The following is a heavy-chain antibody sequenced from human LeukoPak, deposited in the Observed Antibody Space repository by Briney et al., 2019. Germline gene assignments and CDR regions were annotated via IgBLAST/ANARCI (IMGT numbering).Heavy chain of an antibody. J-gene: IGHJ4*02. CDR1: GYTFTGYY. CDR3: ARGGYGAAAGTFY. D-gene: IGHD6-13*01. CDR2: INPNSGGT. V-gene: IGHV1-2*02. Sequence: ASVKVSCKASGYTFTGYYMHWVRQAPGQGLEWMGWINPNSGGTNYAQKFQGRVTMTRDTSISTAHMELSRLRSDDTAVYYCARGGYGAAAGTFYWGQGTLVTVSS.